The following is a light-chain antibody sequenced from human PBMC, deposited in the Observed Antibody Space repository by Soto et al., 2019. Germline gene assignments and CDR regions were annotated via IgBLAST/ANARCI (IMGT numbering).Light chain of an antibody. J-gene: IGKJ2*01. CDR2: KAS. Sequence: DIQMTQSPSTLSASVGDRVTITCRASQSISTWLAWYQQKPGKAPKLLIYKASSLRNGVPSILSGSGSETELTLTIYSLQPDDFASYYCQQYNGYPHTFGQGTKLEIK. CDR1: QSISTW. V-gene: IGKV1-5*03. CDR3: QQYNGYPHT.